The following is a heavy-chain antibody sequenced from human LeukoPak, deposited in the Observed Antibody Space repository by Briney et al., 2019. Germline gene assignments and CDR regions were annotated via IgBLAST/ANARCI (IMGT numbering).Heavy chain of an antibody. V-gene: IGHV3-74*01. CDR3: AKDSRPGLAYSYFDY. CDR1: GFDFSSNW. Sequence: GGSLRLSCAASGFDFSSNWMHWVRHAPGQGLVWVSRIKGDGIGTNYADSVKGRFTISRDIAKNTLYLQMNSLRAEDTALYYCAKDSRPGLAYSYFDYWGQGTLVTVSS. J-gene: IGHJ4*02. CDR2: IKGDGIGT. D-gene: IGHD1-14*01.